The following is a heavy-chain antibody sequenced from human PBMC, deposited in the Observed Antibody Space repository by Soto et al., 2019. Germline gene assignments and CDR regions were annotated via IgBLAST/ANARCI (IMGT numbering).Heavy chain of an antibody. CDR2: ISGSGGNT. D-gene: IGHD3-10*01. J-gene: IGHJ4*02. CDR1: GFTFSSYW. Sequence: LGGSLRLSCAASGFTFSSYWMHWVRQAPGKGLEWVSAISGSGGNTHYADSVKGRFTISRDNAKKSLYLQLDSLRAEDTALYYCVRSGDYRSGSYWYFFDYWGQGTQVTVSS. CDR3: VRSGDYRSGSYWYFFDY. V-gene: IGHV3-21*04.